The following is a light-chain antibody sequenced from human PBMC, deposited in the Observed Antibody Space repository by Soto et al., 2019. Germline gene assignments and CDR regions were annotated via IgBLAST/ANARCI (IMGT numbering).Light chain of an antibody. J-gene: IGKJ5*01. Sequence: EVVMTQSPATLSVSPGERATLSCRASESVSRNLAWYQQKPGQAPRLLIYDASTRATGIPDRFSGGGSGTEFTLTISSLQSEDFVVYYCQQYNSWPPITFGQGTLLEI. CDR3: QQYNSWPPIT. CDR1: ESVSRN. V-gene: IGKV3-15*01. CDR2: DAS.